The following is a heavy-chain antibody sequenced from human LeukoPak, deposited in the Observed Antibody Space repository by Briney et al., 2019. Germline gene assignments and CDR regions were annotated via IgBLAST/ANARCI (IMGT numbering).Heavy chain of an antibody. V-gene: IGHV3-21*01. CDR3: ARDRPSRRPGLVVDF. Sequence: PGGSLRLSCAASGFTFSSHSMNWVRQAPGKGLEGVAYIGSSSSYIYYADSVKGGFTISRDNAKNSLYVQMNGLRADDTAVYYCARDRPSRRPGLVVDFWGQGTLDTVSS. CDR2: IGSSSSYI. J-gene: IGHJ4*02. CDR1: GFTFSSHS. D-gene: IGHD2-8*02.